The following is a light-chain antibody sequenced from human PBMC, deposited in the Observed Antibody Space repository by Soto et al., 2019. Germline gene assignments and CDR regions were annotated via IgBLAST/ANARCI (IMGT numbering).Light chain of an antibody. CDR3: ATWDDSLNGRV. V-gene: IGLV1-44*01. CDR1: SSNIGSNT. CDR2: SSD. J-gene: IGLJ3*02. Sequence: QSVLTQPPSASGTPGQRVTVSCSGSSSNIGSNTVNWYQKLPGTAPKLLIYSSDQRPSGVPDRFSGSKSGTSASLAISGLQSEDEAEYYCATWDDSLNGRVFGGGTKVTVL.